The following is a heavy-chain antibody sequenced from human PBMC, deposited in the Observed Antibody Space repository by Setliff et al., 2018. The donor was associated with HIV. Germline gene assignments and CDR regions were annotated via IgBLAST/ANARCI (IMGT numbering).Heavy chain of an antibody. Sequence: GGSLRLSCAASGLTDTYNYMSWVRQAPGKGLEWVSVIYAGGSTYHADSVKGRFTISRDNSKNTLYLQMNSLRAEDTAVYYCAREGRAYGDYDAFDIWGQGAMVTVSS. CDR3: AREGRAYGDYDAFDI. D-gene: IGHD4-17*01. CDR1: GLTDTYNY. V-gene: IGHV3-53*01. CDR2: IYAGGST. J-gene: IGHJ3*02.